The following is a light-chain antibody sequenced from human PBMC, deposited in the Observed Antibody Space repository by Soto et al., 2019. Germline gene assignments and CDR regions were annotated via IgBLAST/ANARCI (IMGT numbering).Light chain of an antibody. V-gene: IGKV1-5*03. CDR2: KAS. Sequence: DIQMTQSPSTLSASVGDRVTITCRASQSISSWLAWYQQKPGKAPKVLIHKASDLENGVPSRFSGSGSGTEFNLTISSLQPDDLGTYYCQQYKHYSEATFGQGTKLEIK. CDR1: QSISSW. CDR3: QQYKHYSEAT. J-gene: IGKJ2*01.